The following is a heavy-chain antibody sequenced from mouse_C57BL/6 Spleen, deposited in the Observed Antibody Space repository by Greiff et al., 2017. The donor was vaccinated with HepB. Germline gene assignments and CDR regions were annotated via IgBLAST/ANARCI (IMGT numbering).Heavy chain of an antibody. CDR2: IYPGNSDT. CDR3: TRSFYYDYDWFAY. Sequence: EVQLVESGTVLARPGASVKMSCKTSGYTFTSYWMHWVKQRPGQGLEWIGAIYPGNSDTSYNQKFKGKAKLTAVTSASTAYMELSSLTNEDSAVYYCTRSFYYDYDWFAYWGQGTLVTVSA. D-gene: IGHD2-4*01. CDR1: GYTFTSYW. J-gene: IGHJ3*01. V-gene: IGHV1-5*01.